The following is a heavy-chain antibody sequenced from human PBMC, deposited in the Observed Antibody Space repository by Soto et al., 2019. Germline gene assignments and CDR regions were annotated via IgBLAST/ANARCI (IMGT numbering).Heavy chain of an antibody. CDR2: ISAYNGNT. CDR1: GYTFTSYG. CDR3: ARDDVPMVRGVVGYGMDV. V-gene: IGHV1-18*04. D-gene: IGHD3-10*01. Sequence: QVQLVQSGAEVKKPGASVKVSCKASGYTFTSYGISWVRQAPGQGLEWMGWISAYNGNTNYAQKLQGRVTMTTDTSTSTAYMELRSLRSDDTAVYYCARDDVPMVRGVVGYGMDVWGQGTTVTVSS. J-gene: IGHJ6*02.